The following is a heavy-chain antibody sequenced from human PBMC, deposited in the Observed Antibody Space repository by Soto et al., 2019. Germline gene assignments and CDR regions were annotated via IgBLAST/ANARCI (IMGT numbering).Heavy chain of an antibody. CDR2: IKEDGAET. CDR3: ARDPMGYNWFDP. Sequence: GGSLRLSCAASGFTFSSYWMNWVRQAPGKGLEWVANIKEDGAETYYVDSVRGRFTISRDNAKNSLYLQMNSLRAEYTSVYYCARDPMGYNWFDPWGQGTLVTVSS. CDR1: GFTFSSYW. J-gene: IGHJ5*02. V-gene: IGHV3-7*01.